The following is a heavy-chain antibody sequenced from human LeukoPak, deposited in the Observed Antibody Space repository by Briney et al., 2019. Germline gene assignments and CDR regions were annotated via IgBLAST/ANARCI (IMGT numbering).Heavy chain of an antibody. J-gene: IGHJ4*01. V-gene: IGHV3-7*01. D-gene: IGHD5-12*01. CDR2: INQDESSQ. CDR3: ARGPSGYHNT. CDR1: GFSFTTYW. Sequence: GGSLRLSCAASGFSFTTYWMGWVRQAPGKGLEWVANINQDESSQYYVDAVRGRFTISRDNAKNSLNLQMNSLRGEDTAVYYCARGPSGYHNTGGQGTLVTVSS.